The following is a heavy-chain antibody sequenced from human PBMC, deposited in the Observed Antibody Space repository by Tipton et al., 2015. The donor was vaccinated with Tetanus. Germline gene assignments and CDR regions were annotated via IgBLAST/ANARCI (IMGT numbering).Heavy chain of an antibody. J-gene: IGHJ4*02. CDR2: ISSTSRYI. V-gene: IGHV3-21*01. CDR1: GFSFSNYK. CDR3: VSGSALDY. Sequence: SLRLSCEVSGFSFSNYKMNWVRQGPGRGLEWVSSISSTSRYINYADSVKGRFTNSRDNAKNSLFLEMNSLRADDTAVYYCVSGSALDYWGQGTLITVSS. D-gene: IGHD6-25*01.